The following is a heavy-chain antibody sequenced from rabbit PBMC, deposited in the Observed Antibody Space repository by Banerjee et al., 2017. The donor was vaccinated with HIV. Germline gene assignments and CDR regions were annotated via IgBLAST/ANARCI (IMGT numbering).Heavy chain of an antibody. Sequence: QEQLEESGGDLVKPEGSLTLTCTASGFSFSNKYVMCWVRQAPGKGLEWIACINTSSGNTVYATWAKGRFTISRTSSTTVALQMTSLTAADTATYFCARDGAGAGYDLDLWGPGTLVTVS. J-gene: IGHJ6*01. CDR3: ARDGAGAGYDLDL. CDR1: GFSFSNKYV. V-gene: IGHV1S45*01. CDR2: INTSSGNT. D-gene: IGHD6-1*01.